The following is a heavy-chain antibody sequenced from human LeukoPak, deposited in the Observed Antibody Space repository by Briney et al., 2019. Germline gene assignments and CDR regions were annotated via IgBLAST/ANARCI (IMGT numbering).Heavy chain of an antibody. CDR3: ARDSRGYSGYVSY. CDR2: IRYDGGET. CDR1: GFTFNRRG. J-gene: IGHJ4*02. V-gene: IGHV3-30*02. D-gene: IGHD5-12*01. Sequence: GGSLRLSCAASGFTFNRRGMHWVRQAPGKGLEWVAFIRYDGGETFYADFVKGRFTISRDNSKNTLSLQLNTLRPEDTAVYYCARDSRGYSGYVSYWGQGTLVTVSS.